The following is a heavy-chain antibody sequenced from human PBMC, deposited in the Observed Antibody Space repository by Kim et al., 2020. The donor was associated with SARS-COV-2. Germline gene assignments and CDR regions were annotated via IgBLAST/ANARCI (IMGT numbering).Heavy chain of an antibody. CDR3: ASVERSDYGDYSNWFDP. V-gene: IGHV7-4-1*02. CDR2: INTNTGNP. Sequence: ASVKVSCKASGYTFTSYAMNWVRQAPGQGLEWMGWINTNTGNPTYAQGFTGRFVFSLDTSVSTAYLQISSLKAEDTAVYYCASVERSDYGDYSNWFDPWGQGTLVTVSS. D-gene: IGHD4-17*01. CDR1: GYTFTSYA. J-gene: IGHJ5*02.